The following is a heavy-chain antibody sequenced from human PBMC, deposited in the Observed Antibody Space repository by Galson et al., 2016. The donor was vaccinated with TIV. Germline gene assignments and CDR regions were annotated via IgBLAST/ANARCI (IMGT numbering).Heavy chain of an antibody. CDR1: GFTFTSFE. J-gene: IGHJ3*01. D-gene: IGHD1-7*01. V-gene: IGHV3-48*03. CDR3: ARRGNYRADAFDV. CDR2: IISSGSII. Sequence: SLRLSCAASGFTFTSFEMNWVRHGPGRGLEWVASIISSGSIIHYADSVKGRFTISRDNAREPLFLQMNSLRADDAAVYYCARRGNYRADAFDVWGQGTTVTVSS.